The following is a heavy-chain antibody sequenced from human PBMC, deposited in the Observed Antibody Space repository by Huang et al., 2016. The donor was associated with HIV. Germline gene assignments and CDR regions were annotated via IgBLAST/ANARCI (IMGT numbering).Heavy chain of an antibody. Sequence: VQLVESGGGLVQPGWSLRLFCAASGFAFSQYAVHWVRQSPGKGLGWVSGIGGNSGDIAYAASVRGRFVISRDNAKKSLYLKMNGLRLEDTALYFCVIMDDYFDYWGQGVLVGVSS. CDR2: IGGNSGDI. D-gene: IGHD2-8*01. CDR3: VIMDDYFDY. J-gene: IGHJ4*02. CDR1: GFAFSQYA. V-gene: IGHV3-9*01.